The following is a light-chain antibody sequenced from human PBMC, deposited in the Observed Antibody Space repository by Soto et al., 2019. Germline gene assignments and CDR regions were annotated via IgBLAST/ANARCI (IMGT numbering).Light chain of an antibody. CDR2: AAS. V-gene: IGKV1-9*01. CDR3: QQLNSYPRT. Sequence: IQLTQSPSSLPASIGDRVTITCRASQGISDSLAWYQQKPGKAPSLLIYAASTLRSGVPSRFSGSGSGTDFTLTINSLQPEDFATYYCQQLNSYPRTFGPGTKVDIK. CDR1: QGISDS. J-gene: IGKJ3*01.